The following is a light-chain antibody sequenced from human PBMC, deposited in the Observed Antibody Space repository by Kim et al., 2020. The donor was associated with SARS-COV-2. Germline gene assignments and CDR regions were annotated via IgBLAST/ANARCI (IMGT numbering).Light chain of an antibody. V-gene: IGLV1-44*01. CDR1: HSNIESNT. J-gene: IGLJ3*02. CDR3: ASWDDSLSARV. Sequence: SVTISWSGSHSNIESNTVHWSRQVPGTAPKLLIYANNLRPSGVAARFSGSKSGSSASLTISGLQSEDEADYYCASWDDSLSARVFGGGTQLTVL. CDR2: ANN.